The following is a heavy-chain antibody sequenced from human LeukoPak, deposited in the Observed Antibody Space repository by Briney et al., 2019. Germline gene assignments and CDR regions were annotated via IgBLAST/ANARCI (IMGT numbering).Heavy chain of an antibody. D-gene: IGHD3-3*01. CDR2: MNPNSGNT. CDR1: GYTFTSYD. CDR3: ARVLKRGNYDFWSGYFFGPSSRPCFDY. V-gene: IGHV1-8*01. Sequence: ASVKVSCKASGYTFTSYDINWVRQATGQGLEWMGWMNPNSGNTGYAQKLQGRVTTTRNTSISTAYMELSSLRSEDTAVYYCARVLKRGNYDFWSGYFFGPSSRPCFDYWGQGTLVTVSS. J-gene: IGHJ4*02.